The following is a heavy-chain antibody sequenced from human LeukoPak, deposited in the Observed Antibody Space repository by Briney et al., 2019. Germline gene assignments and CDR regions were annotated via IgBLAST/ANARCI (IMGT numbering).Heavy chain of an antibody. D-gene: IGHD3-3*01. J-gene: IGHJ6*02. V-gene: IGHV1-69*13. CDR3: AKYDFWSGYYMEYYYYYGMDV. CDR1: GGTFSRYA. Sequence: ASVKVSCKASGGTFSRYAISWVRQAPGQGLEWMGGIIPIFGTANYAQKFQGRVTITADESTSTAYMELSSLRSEDTAVYYCAKYDFWSGYYMEYYYYYGMDVWGQGTTVTVSS. CDR2: IIPIFGTA.